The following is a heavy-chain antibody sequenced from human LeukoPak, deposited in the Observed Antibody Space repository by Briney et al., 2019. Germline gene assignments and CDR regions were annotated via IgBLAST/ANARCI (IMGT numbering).Heavy chain of an antibody. CDR3: ARDGYSYGYEEGNWFDP. CDR1: GGSISSGSYY. Sequence: SETLSLTCTVSGGSISSGSYYWSWIRQPAGKGLEWIGRIYTSGSTKYNPSLKSRVTISVDTSKNQFSLKLSSVTAADTAVYYCARDGYSYGYEEGNWFDPWGQGTLVTVSS. J-gene: IGHJ5*02. CDR2: IYTSGST. V-gene: IGHV4-61*02. D-gene: IGHD5-18*01.